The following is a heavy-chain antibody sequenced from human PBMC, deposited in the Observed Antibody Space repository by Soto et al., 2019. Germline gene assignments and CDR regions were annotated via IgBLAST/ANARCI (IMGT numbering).Heavy chain of an antibody. CDR2: IIPIFGTV. CDR3: ARGNHRRLQLWYFDL. V-gene: IGHV1-69*12. Sequence: QVQLVQSGAEVKKPGSSVKVSCKASGGTFSNYTISWVRQAPGQGLAWMGGIIPIFGTVNYAQKFQGRVTITADESTSTAYMELSSLRSEATAVYYCARGNHRRLQLWYFDLWGRGTLVTVSS. CDR1: GGTFSNYT. D-gene: IGHD5-12*01. J-gene: IGHJ2*01.